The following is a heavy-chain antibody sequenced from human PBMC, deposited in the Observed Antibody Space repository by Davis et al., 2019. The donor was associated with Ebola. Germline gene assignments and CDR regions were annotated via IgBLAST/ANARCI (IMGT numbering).Heavy chain of an antibody. D-gene: IGHD5-12*01. J-gene: IGHJ4*02. V-gene: IGHV4-59*08. Sequence: SETLSLTCTVSGGSMSNYYWSWIRQSPGKGLEWIGYIYYSGNTNYNPSLKSRVTISVDTSKSQFSLQLRSVTAADTAVYYCTRYGGYGRFNYWGQGTQVTVSS. CDR1: GGSMSNYY. CDR3: TRYGGYGRFNY. CDR2: IYYSGNT.